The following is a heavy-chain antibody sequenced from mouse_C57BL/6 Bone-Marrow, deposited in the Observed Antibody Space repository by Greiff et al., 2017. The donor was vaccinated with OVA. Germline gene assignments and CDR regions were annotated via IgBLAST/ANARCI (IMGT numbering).Heavy chain of an antibody. V-gene: IGHV1-82*01. CDR3: ARWLQDY. D-gene: IGHD2-2*01. Sequence: QVQLQQSGPELVKPGASVKISCKASGYAFSSSWMNWVKQRPGKGLEWIGRIYPGDGDTNSNGKFKGKATLTADKSSSTAYMQLSSLTSEDSAVSFCARWLQDYWGQGTTLTVSA. J-gene: IGHJ2*01. CDR2: IYPGDGDT. CDR1: GYAFSSSW.